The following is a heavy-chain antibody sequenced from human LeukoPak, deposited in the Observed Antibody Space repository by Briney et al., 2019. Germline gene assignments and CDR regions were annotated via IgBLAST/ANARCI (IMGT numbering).Heavy chain of an antibody. J-gene: IGHJ3*02. CDR1: GFSLSTSGVG. V-gene: IGHV2-5*02. Sequence: SGPTLVKPTQTLTLTCTFSGFSLSTSGVGVGWIRQPPGKALEWLALIYWDDDKRCSPSLKSRLTITKDTSKNQVVLTMTNMDPVDTATYYCAHSSYYYDSSGYDAFDIWGQGTMVTVSS. CDR2: IYWDDDK. CDR3: AHSSYYYDSSGYDAFDI. D-gene: IGHD3-22*01.